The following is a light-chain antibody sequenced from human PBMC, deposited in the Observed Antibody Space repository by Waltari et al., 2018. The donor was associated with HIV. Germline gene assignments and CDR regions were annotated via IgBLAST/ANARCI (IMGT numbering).Light chain of an antibody. J-gene: IGLJ2*01. V-gene: IGLV2-8*01. CDR1: SSDVGGYNL. CDR2: DVT. CDR3: NSYAGSDNVL. Sequence: QSALTQPPSASGSPGQSVTISCTGSSSDVGGYNLVSWYQHHPGKAPKLIIYDVTKRPSGVPDRVFGSKSANTASLTVSGLQAEDEADYYCNSYAGSDNVLFGGGTKLTVL.